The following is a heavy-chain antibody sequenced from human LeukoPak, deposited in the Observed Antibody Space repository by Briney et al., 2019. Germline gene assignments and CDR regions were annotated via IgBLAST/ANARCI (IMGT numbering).Heavy chain of an antibody. D-gene: IGHD6-19*01. Sequence: PGGSLRLSCAASGFTFSSYGMHWVRQAPGKGLEWVAFIRHDGSNKYYADSVKGRFTISRDNSKNTLYLQMNSLRAEDTAVYYCARVGLDDAFDIWGQGTMVTVSS. CDR3: ARVGLDDAFDI. J-gene: IGHJ3*02. CDR1: GFTFSSYG. V-gene: IGHV3-30*02. CDR2: IRHDGSNK.